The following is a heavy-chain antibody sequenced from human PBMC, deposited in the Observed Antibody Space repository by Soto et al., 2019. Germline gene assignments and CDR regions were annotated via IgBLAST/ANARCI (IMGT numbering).Heavy chain of an antibody. CDR3: AKDPLMVRGVRSLDP. D-gene: IGHD3-10*01. CDR1: GFTHSSYA. J-gene: IGHJ5*02. V-gene: IGHV3-23*01. Sequence: EVQLLESGGGLVQPGGSLRLSCVASGFTHSSYAMTWVRQAPGKGLEWVSVISGSGGSTYYADSVKGRFTISRDNSKNMLYMQMNSLRAEDTAVYYCAKDPLMVRGVRSLDPWGQGTLVTVSS. CDR2: ISGSGGST.